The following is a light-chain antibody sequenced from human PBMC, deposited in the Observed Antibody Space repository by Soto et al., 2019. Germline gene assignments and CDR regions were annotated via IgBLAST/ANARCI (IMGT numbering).Light chain of an antibody. CDR1: QSVLYSSNTKNC. CDR3: QQYYSSPFT. CDR2: GAS. J-gene: IGKJ3*01. V-gene: IGKV4-1*01. Sequence: DIVMTQSPDSLAVSLGERATINCKSSQSVLYSSNTKNCLAWYQQKPGQPPKLLIYGASTRESGVPARFSGSGSGTDFTLTISSLQAEYVAVYYCQQYYSSPFTFGPGTKVDIK.